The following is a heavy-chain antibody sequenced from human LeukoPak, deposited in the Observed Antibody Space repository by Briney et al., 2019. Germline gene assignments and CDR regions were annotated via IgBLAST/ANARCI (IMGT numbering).Heavy chain of an antibody. CDR2: INSDGSST. Sequence: GGSLRLSCAASGFTFSSYWMHWVRQAPGKGLVWVSRINSDGSSTSYADSVKGRFTISRDNAKNSLYLQMNSLRAEDMALYYCAKAPTVRGPVNYYFDYWGQGTLVTVSS. CDR3: AKAPTVRGPVNYYFDY. V-gene: IGHV3-74*01. CDR1: GFTFSSYW. D-gene: IGHD4-11*01. J-gene: IGHJ4*02.